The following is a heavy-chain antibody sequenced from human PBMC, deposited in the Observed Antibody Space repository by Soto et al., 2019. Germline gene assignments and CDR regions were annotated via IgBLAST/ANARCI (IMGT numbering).Heavy chain of an antibody. D-gene: IGHD5-18*01. J-gene: IGHJ4*02. CDR1: GGTFSNYG. V-gene: IGHV1-69*13. CDR2: IIPMFRAT. CDR3: AREVVYSYHY. Sequence: ASVKVSCKASGGTFSNYGLSWVRQAPGQGPEWMGGIIPMFRATNYAQKFQGRVTINADESTSTGYMELRSLRSDDTAVYYCAREVVYSYHYWGQGTPVTVSS.